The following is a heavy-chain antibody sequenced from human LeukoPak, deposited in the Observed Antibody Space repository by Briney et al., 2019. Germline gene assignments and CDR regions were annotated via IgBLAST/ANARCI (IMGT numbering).Heavy chain of an antibody. J-gene: IGHJ4*02. V-gene: IGHV4-39*01. CDR2: IYYSGST. Sequence: SETLSLTCTVSGGSISSYYWGWIRQPPGKGLEWIGSIYYSGSTYYNPSLKSRVTISVDTSENQFSLKLSSVTAADTAVYYCASSHGSGDIDYWGQGTLVTVSS. CDR3: ASSHGSGDIDY. CDR1: GGSISSYY. D-gene: IGHD3-10*01.